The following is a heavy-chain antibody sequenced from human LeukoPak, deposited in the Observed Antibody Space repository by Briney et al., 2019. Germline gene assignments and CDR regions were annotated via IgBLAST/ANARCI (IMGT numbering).Heavy chain of an antibody. CDR1: GFTFRDSA. CDR2: ISDDGSKR. CDR3: ARESGFMMVGEINADNWFDP. D-gene: IGHD3-3*01. Sequence: GGSLRLSWSGAGFTFRDSAFHWVRQAPGKGLEWVAVISDDGSKRFYADSVKGRFTISRDNSRDTLYLHMQTLRPEDSAVYYCARESGFMMVGEINADNWFDPWGQGTPVTVSS. J-gene: IGHJ5*02. V-gene: IGHV3-30*04.